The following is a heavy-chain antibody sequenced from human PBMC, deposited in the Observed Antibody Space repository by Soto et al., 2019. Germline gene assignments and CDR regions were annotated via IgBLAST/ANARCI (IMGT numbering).Heavy chain of an antibody. CDR1: GYTFTGYY. V-gene: IGHV1-2*02. CDR2: INPNSGGT. CDR3: ARVNVVVVAATREYYFDY. J-gene: IGHJ4*02. D-gene: IGHD2-15*01. Sequence: ASVKVSCKASGYTFTGYYMHWVRQAPGQGLEWMGWINPNSGGTNYAQKFQGRVTMTRDTSIGTAYMELSRLRSDDTAVYYCARVNVVVVAATREYYFDYWGQGTLVTVSS.